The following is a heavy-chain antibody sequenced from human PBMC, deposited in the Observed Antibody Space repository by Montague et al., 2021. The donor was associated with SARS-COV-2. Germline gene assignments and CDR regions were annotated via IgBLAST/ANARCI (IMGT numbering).Heavy chain of an antibody. J-gene: IGHJ4*02. Sequence: SETLSLTCTVSGGSISSSSYYWGWIRQPPGKGLEWIGSIYYSGSTYYNPSLKSRVTISVDTSKNQFSLKLSSVTAADTAVYYCARRADYYGSGSYPNWGQGTLVTVSS. CDR2: IYYSGST. CDR3: ARRADYYGSGSYPN. V-gene: IGHV4-39*01. CDR1: GGSISSSSYY. D-gene: IGHD3-10*01.